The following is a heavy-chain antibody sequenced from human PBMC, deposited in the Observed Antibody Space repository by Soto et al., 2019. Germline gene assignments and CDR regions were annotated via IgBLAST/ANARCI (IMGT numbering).Heavy chain of an antibody. J-gene: IGHJ6*02. CDR3: ARHDRGEYYYYGLGV. Sequence: PGGSLRLSCEASGFSFSTFSMNWVRQAPGKGLEYVSVISSSSGYIYYADSVKGRFTVSRDNARNTLFLQMSGLREEDTAVYYCARHDRGEYYYYGLGVWGQGTTVTVSS. CDR2: ISSSSGYI. V-gene: IGHV3-21*01. CDR1: GFSFSTFS. D-gene: IGHD4-17*01.